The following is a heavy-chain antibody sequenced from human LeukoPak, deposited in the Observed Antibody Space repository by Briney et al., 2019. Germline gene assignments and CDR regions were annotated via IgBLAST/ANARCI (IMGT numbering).Heavy chain of an antibody. CDR3: ASESGKFDY. CDR1: GLPIGDFA. J-gene: IGHJ4*02. CDR2: ISGDGVST. V-gene: IGHV3-43*02. Sequence: PGGSLRLSCVASGLPIGDFAMHWVRQAPGQGLEWVSLISGDGVSTFLADSVKGRFSISRDNSKNSLFLEMSSLRTEDTAMYYCASESGKFDYWGQGTLVAVSS.